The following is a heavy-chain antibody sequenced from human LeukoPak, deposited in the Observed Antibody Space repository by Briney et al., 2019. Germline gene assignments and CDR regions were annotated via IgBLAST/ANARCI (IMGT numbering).Heavy chain of an antibody. CDR1: GFTLSSYG. J-gene: IGHJ4*02. Sequence: GRSLRLSCAASGFTLSSYGMHWVRQAPGKGLEWVAVIWYDGSNKYYADSVKGRFTISRDNSKNTLYLQMNSLRAEDTAVYYCARETGYCSSTSCYFDYWGQGTLVTVSS. CDR3: ARETGYCSSTSCYFDY. V-gene: IGHV3-33*01. D-gene: IGHD2-2*01. CDR2: IWYDGSNK.